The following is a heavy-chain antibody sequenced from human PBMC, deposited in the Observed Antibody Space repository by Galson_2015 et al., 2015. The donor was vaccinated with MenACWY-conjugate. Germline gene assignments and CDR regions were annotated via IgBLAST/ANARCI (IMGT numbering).Heavy chain of an antibody. D-gene: IGHD3-22*01. CDR2: IIPIFGTA. CDR3: ARSATALQYYYDSSGYYYDYYYYYMDV. CDR1: GGTFSSYA. J-gene: IGHJ6*03. V-gene: IGHV1-69*13. Sequence: SVKVSCKASGGTFSSYAISWVRQAPGQGLEWMGGIIPIFGTANYAQKFQGRVTITADESTSTAYMELSSLRSEDTAVYYCARSATALQYYYDSSGYYYDYYYYYMDVWGQGTMVTVSS.